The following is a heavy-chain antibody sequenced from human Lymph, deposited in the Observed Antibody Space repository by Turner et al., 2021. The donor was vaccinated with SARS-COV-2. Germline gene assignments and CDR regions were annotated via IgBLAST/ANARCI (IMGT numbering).Heavy chain of an antibody. CDR3: ASNFWSAYRLDY. CDR1: GFTLSNYA. J-gene: IGHJ4*02. V-gene: IGHV3-30-3*01. CDR2: ISYDGSNK. Sequence: QVQLVESGGGVVQPGGSLRLSCVASGFTLSNYAMHWVRQAPGKGLEWVAVISYDGSNKYYADSVKGRFTISRDNSKNTLYLQMNSLRAEDTAVYYCASNFWSAYRLDYWGQGTLVTVSS. D-gene: IGHD3-3*01.